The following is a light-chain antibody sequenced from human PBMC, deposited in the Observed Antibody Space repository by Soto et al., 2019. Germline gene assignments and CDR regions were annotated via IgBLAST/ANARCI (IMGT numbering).Light chain of an antibody. V-gene: IGKV3-15*01. CDR1: QSVSSN. CDR2: GAS. CDR3: QQYNNWPPWT. Sequence: EIVMTQSPATLSVSPGERATLSCRASQSVSSNLAWYQKKPGQAPRLLIYGASTRATGIPARFSGSGSGTAFTLTISSLQSEDFAVYYCQQYNNWPPWTFGQGTKLEIK. J-gene: IGKJ2*02.